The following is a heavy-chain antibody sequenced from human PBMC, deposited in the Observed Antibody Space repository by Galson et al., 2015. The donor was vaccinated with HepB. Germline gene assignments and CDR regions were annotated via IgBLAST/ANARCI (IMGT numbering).Heavy chain of an antibody. CDR1: GDSVSGNSAA. CDR2: AYYRSKWFY. J-gene: IGHJ4*02. D-gene: IGHD3-3*01. Sequence: CAISGDSVSGNSAAWNWIRQSPSRGLEWLGRAYYRSKWFYHYAPSLDRRITIDTDTSKNQFSLYLNSATPDDTAVYYCARGVVTAFGVVIKYYLDSWGQGTLVTVSS. CDR3: ARGVVTAFGVVIKYYLDS. V-gene: IGHV6-1*01.